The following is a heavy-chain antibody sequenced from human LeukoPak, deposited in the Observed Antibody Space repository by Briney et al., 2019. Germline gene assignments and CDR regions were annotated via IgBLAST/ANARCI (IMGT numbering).Heavy chain of an antibody. Sequence: SETLSLTCTVSGGSNSSSSYYWGWIRQPPGKGLEWIGSIYYSGSTYYNPSLKSRVTISVDTSKNQFSLKLSSVTAADTAVYYCARGRGYYYDSSGFDYWGQGTLVTVSS. CDR3: ARGRGYYYDSSGFDY. V-gene: IGHV4-39*07. CDR1: GGSNSSSSYY. D-gene: IGHD3-22*01. CDR2: IYYSGST. J-gene: IGHJ4*02.